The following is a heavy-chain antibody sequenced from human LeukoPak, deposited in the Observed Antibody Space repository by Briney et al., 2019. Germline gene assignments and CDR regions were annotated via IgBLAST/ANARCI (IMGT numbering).Heavy chain of an antibody. J-gene: IGHJ6*03. CDR1: GYTFTSYY. D-gene: IGHD3-9*01. Sequence: ASVKVSCKASGYTFTSYYMHWVRQATGQGHEWMGIINPSGGSTSYAQKFQGRVTMTRDTSTSTVYMELSSLRSEDTAVYYCATDRLKLGIDQYYYYMDVWGKGTTVTISS. CDR2: INPSGGST. V-gene: IGHV1-46*01. CDR3: ATDRLKLGIDQYYYYMDV.